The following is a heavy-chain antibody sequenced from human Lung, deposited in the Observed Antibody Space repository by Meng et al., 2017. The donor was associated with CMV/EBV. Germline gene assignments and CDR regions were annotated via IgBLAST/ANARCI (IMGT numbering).Heavy chain of an antibody. J-gene: IGHJ6*02. CDR1: TFTFNDYW. CDR2: IKEDGSEK. V-gene: IGHV3-7*01. Sequence: GGSLRLSCAASTFTFNDYWMSWVRQAPGKGLEWVANIKEDGSEKYYVDSVKGRFTISRDNAKNSLYLQMYRLRAEDTAVYYCARARGYGPRYYGLDVWGQGTAVTVSS. CDR3: ARARGYGPRYYGLDV. D-gene: IGHD5-18*01.